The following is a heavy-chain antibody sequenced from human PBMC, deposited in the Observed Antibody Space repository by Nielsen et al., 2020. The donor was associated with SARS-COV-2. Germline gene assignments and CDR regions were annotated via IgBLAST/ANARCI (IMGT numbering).Heavy chain of an antibody. CDR3: TSRYCSSTSCYPWRFDY. V-gene: IGHV3-49*02. CDR2: IRSKAYGGTT. Sequence: WIRQPPGKGLEWVGFIRSKAYGGTTEYAASVKGRFTISRDDSKSIAYLQMNSLKTEDTAVYYCTSRYCSSTSCYPWRFDYWGQGTRVTVSS. J-gene: IGHJ4*02. D-gene: IGHD2-2*01.